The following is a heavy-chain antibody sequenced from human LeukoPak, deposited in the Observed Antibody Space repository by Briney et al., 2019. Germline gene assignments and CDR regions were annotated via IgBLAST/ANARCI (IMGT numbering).Heavy chain of an antibody. J-gene: IGHJ4*02. CDR1: GFTFSSFV. V-gene: IGHV3-30-3*01. CDR2: ISYDGSNK. D-gene: IGHD3-10*01. CDR3: ARDQQGGSGSSFDY. Sequence: GGSLRLSCAASGFTFSSFVMHWVRQAPGKGLEWVAVISYDGSNKYYADSVKGRFTISRDNSKNTLYLQMNSLRAEDTAVYYCARDQQGGSGSSFDYWGQGTLVTVSS.